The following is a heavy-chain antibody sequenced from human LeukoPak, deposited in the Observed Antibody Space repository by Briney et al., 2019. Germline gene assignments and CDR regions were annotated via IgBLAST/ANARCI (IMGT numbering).Heavy chain of an antibody. CDR1: GGSISSYY. D-gene: IGHD2-15*01. CDR2: INHSGST. V-gene: IGHV4-34*01. CDR3: ARGGPRYCSGGSCYFGY. J-gene: IGHJ4*02. Sequence: SETLSLTCTVSGGSISSYYWSWIRQPPGKGLEWIGEINHSGSTNYNPSLKSRVTISVDTSKNQFSLKLSPVTAADTAVYYCARGGPRYCSGGSCYFGYWGQGTLVTVSS.